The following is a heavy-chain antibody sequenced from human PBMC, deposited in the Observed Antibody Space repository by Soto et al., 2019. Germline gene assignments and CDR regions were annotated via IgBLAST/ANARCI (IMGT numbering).Heavy chain of an antibody. CDR3: ARHRGGSHSTFDY. D-gene: IGHD3-10*01. CDR1: GFTFSTSP. CDR2: VSTSGGDT. Sequence: GGSLRLSCAASGFTFSTSPMNWVRQAPGKGLEWVSSVSTSGGDTYYADSVKGRFIISRDNSAGTLFLQMNSLRGEDTAKYFCARHRGGSHSTFDYWGQGTLVTVSS. J-gene: IGHJ4*02. V-gene: IGHV3-23*01.